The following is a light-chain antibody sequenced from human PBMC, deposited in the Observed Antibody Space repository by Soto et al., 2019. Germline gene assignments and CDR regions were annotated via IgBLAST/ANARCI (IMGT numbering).Light chain of an antibody. Sequence: EIVLTQSPATLSLSPRERVTLSCRASQSVSTYLAWYQQKPGQAPILLIYDSSDRATGIPARFSGSGSGTDYTLTTSGPEPEDSEVYYCEQRTNWLTFGPGTNVDIK. CDR3: EQRTNWLT. V-gene: IGKV3-11*01. J-gene: IGKJ3*01. CDR2: DSS. CDR1: QSVSTY.